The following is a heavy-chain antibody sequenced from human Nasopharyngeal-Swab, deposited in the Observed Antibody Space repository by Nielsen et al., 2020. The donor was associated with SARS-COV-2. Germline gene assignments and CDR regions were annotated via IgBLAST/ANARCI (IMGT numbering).Heavy chain of an antibody. V-gene: IGHV4-34*01. CDR1: GGSFSGYY. Sequence: SETLSLTCAVYGGSFSGYYWSWIRQPPGKGLEWIGEINHSGSTNYNPSLKSRVTISVDTSKNQFSLKLSSVTAADTAVYYCARWPEGGHDSAFDIWGQGTMVTVSS. CDR2: INHSGST. J-gene: IGHJ3*02. CDR3: ARWPEGGHDSAFDI. D-gene: IGHD5-12*01.